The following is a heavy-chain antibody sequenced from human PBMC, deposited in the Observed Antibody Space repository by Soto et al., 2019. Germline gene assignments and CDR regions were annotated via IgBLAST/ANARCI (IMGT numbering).Heavy chain of an antibody. D-gene: IGHD1-20*01. V-gene: IGHV3-74*01. CDR1: GFTFSSSW. CDR3: ATSITGTTGY. J-gene: IGHJ4*02. Sequence: GGSLRLSCAASGFTFSSSWMHWVRQAPGKGLVWVSRINSDGSTTTYADSVKGRFTISRDNAKNSLYLQMSSLRAEDTAVYYCATSITGTTGYWGQGTLVTVS. CDR2: INSDGSTT.